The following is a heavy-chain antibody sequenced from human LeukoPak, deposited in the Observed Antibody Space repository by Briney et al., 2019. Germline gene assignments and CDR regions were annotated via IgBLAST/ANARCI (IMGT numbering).Heavy chain of an antibody. CDR3: ARGGNLEN. Sequence: GGSLRLSCAASGFTLNRYWMSWVRQAPGKGLEWVANINEDGGERHYVDSVKGRSTISRDNAKNSLYLQMNSLRAEDTAVYYCARGGNLENWGGGTLVTVSS. V-gene: IGHV3-7*01. J-gene: IGHJ4*02. CDR1: GFTLNRYW. D-gene: IGHD1-14*01. CDR2: INEDGGER.